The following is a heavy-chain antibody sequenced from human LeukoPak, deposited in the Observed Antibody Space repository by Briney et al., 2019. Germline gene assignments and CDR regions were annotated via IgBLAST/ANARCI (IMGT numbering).Heavy chain of an antibody. J-gene: IGHJ6*03. CDR2: IRYDGSNK. CDR1: GFTFDDYG. D-gene: IGHD3-3*01. V-gene: IGHV3-30*02. CDR3: AGSGSYYYYMDV. Sequence: GGSLRLSCAASGFTFDDYGMSWVRQAPGKGLEWVAFIRYDGSNKYYADSVKGRFTISRDNSKNTLYLQMNSLRAEDTAVYYCAGSGSYYYYMDVWGKGTTVTISS.